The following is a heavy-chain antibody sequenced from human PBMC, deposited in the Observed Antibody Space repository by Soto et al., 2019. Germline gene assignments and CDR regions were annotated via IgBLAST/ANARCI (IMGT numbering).Heavy chain of an antibody. J-gene: IGHJ4*02. CDR2: IIPILGIA. V-gene: IGHV1-69*02. D-gene: IGHD6-13*01. Sequence: QVQLVQSGAEVKKPGSSVKVSCKASGGTFSSYTISWVRQAPGQGLEWMGRIIPILGIANYAQKFQGRVTITADKSTSTAYMELSRLRSEDTAVYYCARGLAAAGTNYSFDYWGQGTLVTVSS. CDR3: ARGLAAAGTNYSFDY. CDR1: GGTFSSYT.